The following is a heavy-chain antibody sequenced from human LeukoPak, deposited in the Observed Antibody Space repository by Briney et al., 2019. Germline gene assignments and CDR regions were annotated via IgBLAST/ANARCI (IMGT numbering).Heavy chain of an antibody. D-gene: IGHD3-16*02. CDR3: ARGVIYFDY. CDR2: INHSGST. CDR1: GGSFSGYY. Sequence: PSETLSLTCAVYGGSFSGYYWIWIRQPPGKGLELIGEINHSGSTNYNPSLKSRVTISVDTSKNQFSLKLSSVTAADTAVYYCARGVIYFDYWGQGTLVTVSS. J-gene: IGHJ4*02. V-gene: IGHV4-34*01.